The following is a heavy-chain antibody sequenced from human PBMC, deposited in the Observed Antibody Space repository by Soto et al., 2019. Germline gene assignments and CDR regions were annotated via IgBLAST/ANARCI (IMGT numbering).Heavy chain of an antibody. J-gene: IGHJ6*03. V-gene: IGHV3-21*01. CDR2: ISGSGSYI. CDR3: ARGGGSYDFWSGYSSAYYMDV. D-gene: IGHD3-3*01. CDR1: GFTFSSYS. Sequence: GGSLRLSCVASGFTFSSYSMNWVRQAPGKGLEWVSSISGSGSYIPYADSVEGRFVISRDNAKNSLNLQMNSLRPEDTAVYYCARGGGSYDFWSGYSSAYYMDVWGKGTTVTVSS.